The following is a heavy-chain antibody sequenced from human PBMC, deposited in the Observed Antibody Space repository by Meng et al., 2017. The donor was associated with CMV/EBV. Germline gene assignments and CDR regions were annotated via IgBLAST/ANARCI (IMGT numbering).Heavy chain of an antibody. D-gene: IGHD1-26*01. CDR1: GDSVSSNSAA. CDR2: TYYRSKWYN. J-gene: IGHJ6*02. V-gene: IGHV6-1*01. Sequence: SETLSLTCAISGDSVSSNSAAWNWIRQSPSRGLEWLGRTYYRSKWYNDYAVSVKSRITINPDTSKNQFSLQLNSVTPEDTAVYYCARDHGVGATYYYYYYGMDVWGQGTTVTVSS. CDR3: ARDHGVGATYYYYYYGMDV.